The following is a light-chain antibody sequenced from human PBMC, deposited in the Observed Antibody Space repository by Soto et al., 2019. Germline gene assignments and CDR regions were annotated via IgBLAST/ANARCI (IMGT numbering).Light chain of an antibody. Sequence: QSVLTQPASVSGSPGQSITISCTGTSSDVSGYNYVSWYQQHPGKAPKLMIYDVSNRPSGVSNRFSGSKSGNTASLTISGLQAEDEADYYCSSYTSSGVFGTGTKVTVL. J-gene: IGLJ1*01. V-gene: IGLV2-14*01. CDR1: SSDVSGYNY. CDR3: SSYTSSGV. CDR2: DVS.